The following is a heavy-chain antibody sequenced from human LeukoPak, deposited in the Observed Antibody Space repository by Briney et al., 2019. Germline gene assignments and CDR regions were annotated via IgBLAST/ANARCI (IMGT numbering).Heavy chain of an antibody. CDR1: GYTFTGYY. J-gene: IGHJ5*02. D-gene: IGHD1-1*01. V-gene: IGHV1-2*02. Sequence: GASVKVSCKASGYTFTGYYMHWVRQAPGQGLEWMGWINPNSGGTNYAQKFQGRVTMTRDTSISTAYMELSRLRSDDTAVYYCARIQTGSNREDWFDPWGQGTLVTVSS. CDR2: INPNSGGT. CDR3: ARIQTGSNREDWFDP.